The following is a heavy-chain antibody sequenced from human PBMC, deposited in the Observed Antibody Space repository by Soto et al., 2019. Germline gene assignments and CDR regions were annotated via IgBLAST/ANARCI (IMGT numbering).Heavy chain of an antibody. J-gene: IGHJ6*02. CDR2: IYTSGST. Sequence: KSSETLSLTCTVSGGSISSYYWSWIRQPAGKGLEWIGRIYTSGSTNYNPSLKSRVTMSVDTSKNQFSLKLSSVTAADTAVYYCARVLRRDYYGSGSYQSRYYYYYGMDVWGQGTTVTVSS. V-gene: IGHV4-4*07. CDR3: ARVLRRDYYGSGSYQSRYYYYYGMDV. D-gene: IGHD3-10*01. CDR1: GGSISSYY.